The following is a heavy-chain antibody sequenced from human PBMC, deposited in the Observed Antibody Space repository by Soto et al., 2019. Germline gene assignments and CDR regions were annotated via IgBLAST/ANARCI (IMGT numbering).Heavy chain of an antibody. V-gene: IGHV1-8*02. Sequence: ASVKVSCKASGYDFTAYDINWVRQASGQGLEWMGWMNPINGATGTARRFQGRVSLSRNTATGTAYLELTSLRSDDTAVYYCGRGPSPRAPAGGTPYYYAMDVWGQGTTVTAP. CDR3: GRGPSPRAPAGGTPYYYAMDV. J-gene: IGHJ6*02. CDR1: GYDFTAYD. CDR2: MNPINGAT. D-gene: IGHD6-13*01.